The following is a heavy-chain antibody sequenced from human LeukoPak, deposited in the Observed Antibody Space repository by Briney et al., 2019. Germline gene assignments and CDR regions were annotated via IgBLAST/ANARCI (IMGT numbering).Heavy chain of an antibody. CDR2: ISAYNGNT. CDR1: GYTSTSYG. J-gene: IGHJ4*02. Sequence: ASVKVSCKASGYTSTSYGISWVRQAPGQGLEWMGWISAYNGNTNYAQKLQGRVTMTTDTSTSTAYMELRSLRSDDTAVYYCARDRPSGGQNDYWGQGTLVTVSS. V-gene: IGHV1-18*01. D-gene: IGHD6-6*01. CDR3: ARDRPSGGQNDY.